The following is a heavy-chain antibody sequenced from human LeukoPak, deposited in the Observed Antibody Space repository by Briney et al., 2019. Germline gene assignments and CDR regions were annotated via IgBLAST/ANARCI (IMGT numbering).Heavy chain of an antibody. V-gene: IGHV4-39*01. D-gene: IGHD3-10*01. CDR2: IYYSGRT. Sequence: NPSETVSLTCTVSGGSISRSSHYWGWIRQPPGKGLEWIGTIYYSGRTYYNPSLKSRVTISVDTSQNQFSLKLSSVTAADTAVYYCARQVDDYFASGSFYKDWGQGTLVTVSS. J-gene: IGHJ4*02. CDR3: ARQVDDYFASGSFYKD. CDR1: GGSISRSSHY.